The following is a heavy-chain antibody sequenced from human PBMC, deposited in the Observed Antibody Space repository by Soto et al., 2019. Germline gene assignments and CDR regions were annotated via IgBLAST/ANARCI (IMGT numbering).Heavy chain of an antibody. CDR2: MIGDGTSW. J-gene: IGHJ4*02. CDR3: AKDLRPDGKYDLDY. V-gene: IGHV3-23*01. D-gene: IGHD1-26*01. Sequence: EVQLLESGGGLAQAGGSLRLSCAASGFNFKIYAMNWIRQAPGKGPEWVSVMIGDGTSWDYADSVRGRFTISRDNSKNMLYLQMNNLRAEDTAIYYCAKDLRPDGKYDLDYWGQGTLVTVSS. CDR1: GFNFKIYA.